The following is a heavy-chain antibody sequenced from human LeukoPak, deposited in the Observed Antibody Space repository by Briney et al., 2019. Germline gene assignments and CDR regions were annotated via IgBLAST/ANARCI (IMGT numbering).Heavy chain of an antibody. J-gene: IGHJ4*02. CDR3: AKDLEAVTMIVPY. CDR2: ISYDGSNK. D-gene: IGHD3-22*01. Sequence: GGSLRLSCAASGFTFSSYGMHWVPQAPGKGLEWVAVISYDGSNKYYADSVKGRFTISRDNSKNTLYLQMNSLRAEDTAVYYCAKDLEAVTMIVPYWGQGTLVTVSS. V-gene: IGHV3-30*18. CDR1: GFTFSSYG.